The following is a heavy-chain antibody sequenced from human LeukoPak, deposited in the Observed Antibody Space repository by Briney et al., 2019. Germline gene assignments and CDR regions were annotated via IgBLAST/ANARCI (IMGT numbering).Heavy chain of an antibody. CDR2: ISGSGGST. D-gene: IGHD3-22*01. V-gene: IGHV3-23*01. CDR3: AKGRTYYYDSSGYDTDAFDI. CDR1: GFTFDDYG. J-gene: IGHJ3*02. Sequence: GGSLRLSCAASGFTFDDYGMSWVRQAPGKGLEWVSDISGSGGSTYYADSVKGRFTISRDNSKNTLYLQMNSLRAEDTAVYYCAKGRTYYYDSSGYDTDAFDIWGQGTMVTVSS.